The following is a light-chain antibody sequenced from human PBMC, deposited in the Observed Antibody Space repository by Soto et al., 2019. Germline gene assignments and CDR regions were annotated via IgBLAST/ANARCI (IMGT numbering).Light chain of an antibody. CDR1: QSVSTN. Sequence: EIVMTQSPATLSVSPGERATLSCRASQSVSTNLAWYQQKPGQAPRLLIYATSTRATGIPDRFTGSGSGTEFTLTISSLQSEDFAVYHCQQYDNKPPTTFGQGTLLEVK. CDR2: ATS. J-gene: IGKJ5*01. V-gene: IGKV3-15*01. CDR3: QQYDNKPPTT.